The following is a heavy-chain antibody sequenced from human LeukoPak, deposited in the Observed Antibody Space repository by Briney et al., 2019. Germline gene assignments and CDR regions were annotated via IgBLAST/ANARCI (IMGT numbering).Heavy chain of an antibody. D-gene: IGHD2/OR15-2a*01. CDR1: GGSISSGAYY. CDR2: IYYSGST. CDR3: AREVIEDWFDP. V-gene: IGHV4-31*03. Sequence: SETLSLTCTVSGGSISSGAYYWNWIRQHPGKGLEWIGYIYYSGSTYYNPSLKSRVTMSVDTSKNQFSLKLSSVTAADTAMYYCAREVIEDWFDPWGQGTLVTVSS. J-gene: IGHJ5*02.